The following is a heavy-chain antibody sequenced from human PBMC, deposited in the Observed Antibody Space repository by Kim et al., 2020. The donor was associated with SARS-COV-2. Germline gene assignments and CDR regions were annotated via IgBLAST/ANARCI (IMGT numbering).Heavy chain of an antibody. J-gene: IGHJ4*02. CDR2: IYYNGST. D-gene: IGHD2-2*01. V-gene: IGHV4-59*13. CDR3: ARRGGYCSGAGCSPADYYLDS. Sequence: SETLSLTCTVSGGSISRYYWSWIRQPPGEGLEWIAYIYYNGSTNYNPSLRSRVTMSVDTSQNQFSLRLSSVTAADTGVYYCARRGGYCSGAGCSPADYYLDSWGQGTLVTVSS. CDR1: GGSISRYY.